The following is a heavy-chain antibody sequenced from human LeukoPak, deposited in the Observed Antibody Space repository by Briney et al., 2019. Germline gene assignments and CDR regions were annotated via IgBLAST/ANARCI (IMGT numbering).Heavy chain of an antibody. D-gene: IGHD2-2*01. J-gene: IGHJ1*01. Sequence: SETLSLTCTVSGGSISSYYWSWIRQPPGKGLEWIGYIYYSGSTNYNPSLKSRVTISVDTSKNQFSLKLSSVTAADTAVHYCAAVSSTSSEYFQHWGQGTLVTVSS. CDR2: IYYSGST. CDR1: GGSISSYY. V-gene: IGHV4-59*08. CDR3: AAVSSTSSEYFQH.